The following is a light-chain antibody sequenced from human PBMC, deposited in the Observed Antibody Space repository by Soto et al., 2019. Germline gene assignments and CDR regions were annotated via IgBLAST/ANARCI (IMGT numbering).Light chain of an antibody. J-gene: IGLJ3*02. Sequence: QSALTQPASVSGSPGQSITISCTGTSSDIGVYNYVSWYQQHPGKAPKLVICEVSNRPSGVSSRFSGSKSGNTASLTISGLQPDDDADYYCASWDDSLKALLFGGGTKLTVL. V-gene: IGLV2-14*01. CDR3: ASWDDSLKALL. CDR1: SSDIGVYNY. CDR2: EVS.